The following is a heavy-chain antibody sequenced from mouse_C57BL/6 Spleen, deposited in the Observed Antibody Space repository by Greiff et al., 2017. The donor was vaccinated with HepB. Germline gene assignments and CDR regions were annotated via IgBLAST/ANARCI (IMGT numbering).Heavy chain of an antibody. CDR3: ARPATRGTTGFAY. CDR1: GFNIKNPY. Sequence: VHVKQSVAELVRPGASVKLSCTASGFNIKNPYMHWVKQRPEQGLEWIGRIDPANGNTKYAPKFQGKATITADTSSNTAYLQLSSLTSEDTAIYYCARPATRGTTGFAYWGQGTLVTVSA. D-gene: IGHD2-14*01. CDR2: IDPANGNT. J-gene: IGHJ3*01. V-gene: IGHV14-3*01.